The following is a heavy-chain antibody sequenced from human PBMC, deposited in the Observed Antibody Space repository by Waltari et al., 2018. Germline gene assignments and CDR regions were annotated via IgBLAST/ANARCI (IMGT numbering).Heavy chain of an antibody. D-gene: IGHD3-3*01. CDR1: GYTFTSYG. Sequence: QVQLVQSGAEVKKPGASVKVSCKASGYTFTSYGISWVRQAPGQGLEWMGWISAYNGNTNYAQKLQGRVTMTTDTSTSTAYMELRSLRSDDTAVYYCARAWSEDDFWSGPDAFDIWGQGTMVTVSS. V-gene: IGHV1-18*01. CDR2: ISAYNGNT. J-gene: IGHJ3*02. CDR3: ARAWSEDDFWSGPDAFDI.